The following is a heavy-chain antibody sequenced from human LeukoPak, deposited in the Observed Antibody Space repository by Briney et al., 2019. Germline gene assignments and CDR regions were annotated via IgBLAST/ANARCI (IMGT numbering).Heavy chain of an antibody. V-gene: IGHV4-34*01. CDR2: IYYSGNT. D-gene: IGHD5-18*01. CDR3: ARGRIQLWSTANNWFDP. CDR1: GGSFSGYY. J-gene: IGHJ5*02. Sequence: SETLSLTCAVYGGSFSGYYWSWLRQPPGKGLEWIGYIYYSGNTYYNPSLKSRVTISVDTSKNQFSLKLSSVTAADTAVYYCARGRIQLWSTANNWFDPWGQGTLVTVSS.